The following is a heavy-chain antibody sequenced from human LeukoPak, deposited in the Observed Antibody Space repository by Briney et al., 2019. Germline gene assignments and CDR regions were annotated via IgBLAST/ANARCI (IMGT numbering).Heavy chain of an antibody. CDR2: IKSKTDGGTT. CDR3: TTDPSTYYYGSGSYYPVVY. V-gene: IGHV3-15*01. J-gene: IGHJ4*02. D-gene: IGHD3-10*01. Sequence: GGSLRLSCAASGFTFSNAWMSWVRQAPGKGLEWVGRIKSKTDGGTTDYAAPVKGRFTISRDDSKNTLYLQMNSLETEDTAVYYCTTDPSTYYYGSGSYYPVVYWGQGTLVTVSS. CDR1: GFTFSNAW.